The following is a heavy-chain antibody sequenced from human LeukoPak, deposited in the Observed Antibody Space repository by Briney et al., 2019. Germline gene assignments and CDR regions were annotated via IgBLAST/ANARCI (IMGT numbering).Heavy chain of an antibody. CDR1: GFTFSDYY. V-gene: IGHV3-11*01. J-gene: IGHJ4*02. CDR3: ARESIAVAGRRGGIDY. D-gene: IGHD6-19*01. Sequence: GGSLRLSCAASGFTFSDYYMSWIRQAPGKGLEWVSYISSSGSTIDYADSVKGRFTISRDNAKNSLYLQMNSLRAEDTAVYYCARESIAVAGRRGGIDYWGQGTLVTVSS. CDR2: ISSSGSTI.